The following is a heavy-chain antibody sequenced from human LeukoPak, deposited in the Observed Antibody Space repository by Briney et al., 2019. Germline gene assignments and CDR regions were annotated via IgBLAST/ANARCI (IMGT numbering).Heavy chain of an antibody. Sequence: NPSETLSLTCTVSGGSIHGFYWSWIRQPAGKGLEWIGRMTTTGSVNDNPSLRSRITMSLDTSTNEFSLTLSSVTAADTAVYYCAREPNIAVAGKSPSNWFDPWGQGTLVTVSS. D-gene: IGHD6-19*01. CDR1: GGSIHGFY. CDR3: AREPNIAVAGKSPSNWFDP. J-gene: IGHJ5*02. V-gene: IGHV4-4*07. CDR2: MTTTGSV.